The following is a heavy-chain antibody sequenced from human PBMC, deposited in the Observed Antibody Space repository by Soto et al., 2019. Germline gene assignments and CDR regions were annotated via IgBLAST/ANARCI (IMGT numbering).Heavy chain of an antibody. Sequence: PGGSLRLSCAASGFTFSSYGMHWVRQAPGKGLEWVAVISYDGSNKYYADSVKGRFTISRDNSKNTLYLQMNSLRAEDTAVYYCAKGGNSVTGYDFWRGYYNDAFDIWGQGTMVTVSS. CDR2: ISYDGSNK. CDR1: GFTFSSYG. CDR3: AKGGNSVTGYDFWRGYYNDAFDI. J-gene: IGHJ3*02. D-gene: IGHD3-3*01. V-gene: IGHV3-30*18.